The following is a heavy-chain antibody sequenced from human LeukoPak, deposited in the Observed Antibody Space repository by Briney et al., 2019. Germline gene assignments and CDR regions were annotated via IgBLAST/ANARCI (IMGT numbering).Heavy chain of an antibody. V-gene: IGHV1-8*03. Sequence: ASVKVSCKASGYTFTSYDINWVRQATGQGLEWMGWMNPNSGNTGYAQKFQGRVTITRNTSISTAYMELSSLRSEDTAVYYCARHLGYSGPYYFDYWGQGTLVTVSS. CDR1: GYTFTSYD. J-gene: IGHJ4*02. D-gene: IGHD5-12*01. CDR2: MNPNSGNT. CDR3: ARHLGYSGPYYFDY.